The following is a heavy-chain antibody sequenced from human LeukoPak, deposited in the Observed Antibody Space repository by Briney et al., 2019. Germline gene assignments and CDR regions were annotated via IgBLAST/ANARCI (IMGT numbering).Heavy chain of an antibody. CDR3: ARGRWLQSHFDY. CDR1: GFTFSSYA. Sequence: QPGGSLRLSCAASGFTFSSYAMNWVRQAPGKGLEWVAVISYDGSNKYYADSVKGRFTISRDNSKNTLYLQMNSLRAEDTAVYYCARGRWLQSHFDYWGQGTLVTVSS. CDR2: ISYDGSNK. V-gene: IGHV3-30-3*01. J-gene: IGHJ4*02. D-gene: IGHD5-24*01.